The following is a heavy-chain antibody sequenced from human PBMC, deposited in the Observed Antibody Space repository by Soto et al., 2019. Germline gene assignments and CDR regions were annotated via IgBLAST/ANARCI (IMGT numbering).Heavy chain of an antibody. V-gene: IGHV4-61*01. CDR2: VYYSGTT. J-gene: IGHJ4*02. CDR3: ARTTAVPNTLRTRYFFDY. D-gene: IGHD4-17*01. CDR1: GGSVSDKTYY. Sequence: QVQLQESGPGLLKPSETLSLTCSVSGGSVSDKTYYWCWIRQPPGKRLEWIGYVYYSGTTNYNPSLKIRVTISVDLSKIRFPLRLSSVTTADTDLYYCARTTAVPNTLRTRYFFDYWGQGTLVTVSS.